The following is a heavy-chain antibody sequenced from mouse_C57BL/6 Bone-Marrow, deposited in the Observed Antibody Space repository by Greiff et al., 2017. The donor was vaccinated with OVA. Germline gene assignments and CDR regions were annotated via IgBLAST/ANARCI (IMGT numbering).Heavy chain of an antibody. CDR2: IDPENGDT. Sequence: VQLQQSGAELVRPGASVKLSCTASGFNIKDDYMHWVKQRPEQGLEWIGWIDPENGDTEYASKFQGKATITADTSSNTAYLQLSSLTSEDTAVYYGTPYYCSSYGYAMDYWGQGTSVTVSS. V-gene: IGHV14-4*01. J-gene: IGHJ4*01. CDR3: TPYYCSSYGYAMDY. CDR1: GFNIKDDY. D-gene: IGHD1-1*01.